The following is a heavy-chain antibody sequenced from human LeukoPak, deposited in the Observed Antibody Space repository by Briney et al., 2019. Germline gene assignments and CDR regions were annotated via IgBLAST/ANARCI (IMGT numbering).Heavy chain of an antibody. J-gene: IGHJ4*02. CDR1: GFTFSNYW. V-gene: IGHV3-7*01. Sequence: PGGSLRLSCAASGFTFSNYWMSWIRQAPGKGLKWAAHINEDGSNKYYVDSVKGRFTISRDNAKNSLYLQMNSLRAEDTAVYYCVSWAGKYYETSDFSLAPSNSWGQGALVTVSP. D-gene: IGHD3-22*01. CDR3: VSWAGKYYETSDFSLAPSNS. CDR2: INEDGSNK.